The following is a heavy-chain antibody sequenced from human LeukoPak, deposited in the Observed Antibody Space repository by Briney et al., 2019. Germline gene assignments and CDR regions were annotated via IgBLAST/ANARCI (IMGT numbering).Heavy chain of an antibody. CDR3: ARAHYHDSSGLDF. CDR2: ISSSGSTI. D-gene: IGHD3-22*01. V-gene: IGHV3-48*03. Sequence: GGSLRLSCAASGFTFSSYEMNWVRQAPGKGLEWVSYISSSGSTIYYADSLKGRFTISRDNAKNSLYLQMNSLRAEDTAVYYCARAHYHDSSGLDFWGQGTLVTVSS. J-gene: IGHJ4*02. CDR1: GFTFSSYE.